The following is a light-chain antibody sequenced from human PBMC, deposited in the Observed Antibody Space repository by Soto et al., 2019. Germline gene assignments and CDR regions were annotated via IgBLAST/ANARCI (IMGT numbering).Light chain of an antibody. CDR2: GAS. V-gene: IGKV3-20*01. CDR1: QSVNSNY. Sequence: EIVLTQSPGSLSLSPGERATLSCRASQSVNSNYLAWYQQKPGQAPRLLIYGASSRATGIPDRFSGSGSGTDFTLTISRLEPEDFAVYYCQQYGSSPLYTFGQATKLEIK. CDR3: QQYGSSPLYT. J-gene: IGKJ2*01.